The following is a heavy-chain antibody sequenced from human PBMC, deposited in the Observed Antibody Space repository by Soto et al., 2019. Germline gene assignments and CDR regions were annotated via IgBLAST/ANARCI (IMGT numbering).Heavy chain of an antibody. CDR1: GGTCSSYA. J-gene: IGHJ4*02. CDR2: IIPIFGTA. D-gene: IGHD3-10*01. CDR3: ARGSGSYYNAGVDY. V-gene: IGHV1-69*01. Sequence: QVQLVQSGAEVKKPGSSVKVSCKASGGTCSSYAISWVRQAPGQGLEWMGGIIPIFGTANYAQKFQGRVTITADESTSTAYMELSSLRSEDTAVYFCARGSGSYYNAGVDYWGQGTLVTVSS.